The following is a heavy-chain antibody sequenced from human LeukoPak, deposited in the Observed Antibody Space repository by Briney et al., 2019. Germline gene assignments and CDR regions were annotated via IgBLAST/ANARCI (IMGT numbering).Heavy chain of an antibody. CDR3: ARGGDSGSYSG. CDR2: IYYSGST. D-gene: IGHD1-26*01. Sequence: PSETLSLTCTVSGGSISSSSYYWGWIRQPPGKGLEWIGSIYYSGSTYYNPSLKSRVTISVDTSKNQFSLKLSSVTAADTAVYYCARGGDSGSYSGWGQGTLVTVSS. V-gene: IGHV4-39*07. CDR1: GGSISSSSYY. J-gene: IGHJ4*02.